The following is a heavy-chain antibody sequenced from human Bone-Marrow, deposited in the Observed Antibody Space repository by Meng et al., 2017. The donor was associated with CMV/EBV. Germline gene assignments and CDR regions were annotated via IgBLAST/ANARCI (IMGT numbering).Heavy chain of an antibody. Sequence: SVKVSCKASGYTFTSYAISWVRQAPGQGLEWMGGIIPIFGTANYAQKFQGRVTITTDESTSAAYMELSSLRSEDTAVYYCARGFRGSGWYHWFDPWGQGTLVTVSS. CDR1: GYTFTSYA. CDR3: ARGFRGSGWYHWFDP. V-gene: IGHV1-69*05. D-gene: IGHD6-19*01. J-gene: IGHJ5*02. CDR2: IIPIFGTA.